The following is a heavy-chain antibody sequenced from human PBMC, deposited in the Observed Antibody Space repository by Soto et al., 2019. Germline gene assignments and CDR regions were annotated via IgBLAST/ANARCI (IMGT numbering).Heavy chain of an antibody. V-gene: IGHV5-51*01. CDR3: ARQSGETYYYDSSGYYFFDY. D-gene: IGHD3-22*01. CDR2: IYPGDSDT. CDR1: GYSFTSYW. J-gene: IGHJ4*02. Sequence: PGESLKISCQGSGYSFTSYWIGWVRQMPGKGLEWMGIIYPGDSDTRYSPSFQGQVTISADKSISTAYLQWSSLKASDTAMYYCARQSGETYYYDSSGYYFFDYWGQGTLVTVSS.